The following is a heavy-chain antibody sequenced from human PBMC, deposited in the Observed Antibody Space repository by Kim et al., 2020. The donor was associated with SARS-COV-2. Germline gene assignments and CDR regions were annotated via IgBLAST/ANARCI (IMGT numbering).Heavy chain of an antibody. CDR1: GYSFTSYW. D-gene: IGHD6-6*01. CDR3: ARQGWIGEARPGYYYYYMDV. J-gene: IGHJ6*03. V-gene: IGHV5-51*01. Sequence: GESLKISCQGSGYSFTSYWIGWVRQMPGKGLEWMGIIYPGDSDTRYSPSFQGQVTISADKSISTAYLQWSSLKASDTAMYYCARQGWIGEARPGYYYYYMDVWGKGTTVTVSS. CDR2: IYPGDSDT.